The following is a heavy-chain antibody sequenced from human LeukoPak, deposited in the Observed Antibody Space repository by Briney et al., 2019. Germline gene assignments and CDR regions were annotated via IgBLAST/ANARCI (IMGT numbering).Heavy chain of an antibody. Sequence: GGSLRLSCAASGFTFSSYWMHWVRQAPGKGLVGVSRINDDGRSTSYADSVKGRFTISRDNAKNTLYLQMNSLRAEDTAVYYCTRVRWGGLYYFDYWGQGTLVTVSS. J-gene: IGHJ4*02. D-gene: IGHD3-16*01. V-gene: IGHV3-74*01. CDR3: TRVRWGGLYYFDY. CDR2: INDDGRST. CDR1: GFTFSSYW.